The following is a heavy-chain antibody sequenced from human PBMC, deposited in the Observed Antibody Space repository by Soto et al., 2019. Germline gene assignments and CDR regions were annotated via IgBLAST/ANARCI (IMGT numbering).Heavy chain of an antibody. J-gene: IGHJ4*02. D-gene: IGHD3-10*01. Sequence: ASVKVSCKASGNTFTSYDINWVRQATGHGLEWMGWINPNSGNIGYAQRFQGRVTMTRDTAIRTAYMEVSRLRSDDTAVYYCARGRASGSYYLLDYWGQGTLVTVSS. V-gene: IGHV1-8*01. CDR3: ARGRASGSYYLLDY. CDR1: GNTFTSYD. CDR2: INPNSGNI.